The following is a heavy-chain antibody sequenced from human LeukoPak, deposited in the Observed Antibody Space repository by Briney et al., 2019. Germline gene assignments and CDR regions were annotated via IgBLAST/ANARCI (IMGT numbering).Heavy chain of an antibody. CDR1: GGSISSYY. D-gene: IGHD5-18*01. Sequence: KASETLSLTCTISGGSISSYYWSWIRQPPGKGLEWIGYIYTSGSTNYNPSLKSRVTISVDTSKNQFSLKLSSVTAADTAVYYCARHKFSGYSYGFLDYWGQGTLVTVSS. CDR2: IYTSGST. V-gene: IGHV4-4*09. J-gene: IGHJ4*02. CDR3: ARHKFSGYSYGFLDY.